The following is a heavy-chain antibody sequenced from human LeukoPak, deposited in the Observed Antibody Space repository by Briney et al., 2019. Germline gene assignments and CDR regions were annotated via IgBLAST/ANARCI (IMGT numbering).Heavy chain of an antibody. J-gene: IGHJ4*02. V-gene: IGHV3-30-3*01. CDR2: ISYDGSNK. Sequence: PGGSLRLSCAASGFTFSSYAMHWVRQAPGKGLEWVAVISYDGSNKYYADSVKGRFTISRDNSKYTLYLQMNSLRAEDTAVYYCARDRETGTTFETLYYWGQGTLVTVSS. CDR3: ARDRETGTTFETLYY. CDR1: GFTFSSYA. D-gene: IGHD1-7*01.